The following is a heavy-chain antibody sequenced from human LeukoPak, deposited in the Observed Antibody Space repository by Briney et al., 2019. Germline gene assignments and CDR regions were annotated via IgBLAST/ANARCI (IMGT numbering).Heavy chain of an antibody. CDR2: INHSGST. Sequence: PGGSLRLSCAASGFTFINAWMAWVRQAPGKGLEWIGEINHSGSTNYNPSLKSRVTISVDTSKNQFSLKLSSVTAAETAVYYCARGLENWNVYVFDYWGQGTLVTVSS. CDR1: GFTFINAW. CDR3: ARGLENWNVYVFDY. D-gene: IGHD1-1*01. V-gene: IGHV4-34*01. J-gene: IGHJ4*02.